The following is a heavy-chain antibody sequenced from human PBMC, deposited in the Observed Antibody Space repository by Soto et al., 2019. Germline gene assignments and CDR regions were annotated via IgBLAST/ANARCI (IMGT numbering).Heavy chain of an antibody. V-gene: IGHV1-46*01. D-gene: IGHD3-3*01. J-gene: IGHJ6*02. CDR2: INPSGGST. CDR1: GYTFTSYY. CDR3: ARQGYYDFWSGIRGDYYYGMDV. Sequence: ASVKVSCKASGYTFTSYYMHWVRQAPGQGLEWMGIINPSGGSTSYAQKFQGRVTMTRDTSTSTVYMELSSLRSEDTAVYYCARQGYYDFWSGIRGDYYYGMDVWGQGTTVTVSS.